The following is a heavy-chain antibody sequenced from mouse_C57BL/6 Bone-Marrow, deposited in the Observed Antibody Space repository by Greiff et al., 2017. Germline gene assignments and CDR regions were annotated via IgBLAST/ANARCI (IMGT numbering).Heavy chain of an antibody. CDR1: GYTFTSYW. D-gene: IGHD1-1*01. V-gene: IGHV1-72*01. J-gene: IGHJ2*01. CDR3: ARHLRVYSGY. CDR2: IDPNSGGT. Sequence: QVQLQQPGAELVKPGASVKLSCKASGYTFTSYWMHWVKQRPGRGLEWIGRIDPNSGGTKYNEKFKSKATLTVDKASSTAYVQLSSLTSEDSAVYYCARHLRVYSGYWGQGTTLTVSS.